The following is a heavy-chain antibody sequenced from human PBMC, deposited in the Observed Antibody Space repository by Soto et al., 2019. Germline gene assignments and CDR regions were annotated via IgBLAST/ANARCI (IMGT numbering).Heavy chain of an antibody. Sequence: GESLKISCKGSGYSFTIYWIGWVRQMPGKGLEWMGIIYPGDSDTRYSPSFQGQVTISADKSISTAYLQWSSLKASDTAMYYCARWAYYYGSGSHNWFDPWGQGTLVTVSS. CDR1: GYSFTIYW. CDR3: ARWAYYYGSGSHNWFDP. D-gene: IGHD3-10*01. V-gene: IGHV5-51*01. J-gene: IGHJ5*02. CDR2: IYPGDSDT.